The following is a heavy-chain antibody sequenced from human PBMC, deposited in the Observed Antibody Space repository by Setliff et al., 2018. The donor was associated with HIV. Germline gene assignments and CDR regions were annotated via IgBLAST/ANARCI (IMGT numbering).Heavy chain of an antibody. CDR2: ISWNSGSYI. V-gene: IGHV3-9*01. Sequence: PGGSLRLSCAASGFTFDDYAMHWVRQAPGKGLEWVSGISWNSGSYIYYADSVKGRVTISRDNAKNSLYLQMNSLRAEDTAVYYCARDIPLECSSSPCGFDIWGQGTMVTVSS. J-gene: IGHJ3*02. CDR3: ARDIPLECSSSPCGFDI. D-gene: IGHD6-6*01. CDR1: GFTFDDYA.